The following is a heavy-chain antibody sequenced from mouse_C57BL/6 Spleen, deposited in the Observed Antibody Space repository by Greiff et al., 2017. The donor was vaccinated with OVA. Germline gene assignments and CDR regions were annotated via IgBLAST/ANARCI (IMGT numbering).Heavy chain of an antibody. CDR3: ARHYGSSYGYFDV. Sequence: VKLVESGAELVRPGASVKLSCKASGYTFTDYYINWVKQRPGQGLEWIARIYPGSGNTYYNEKFKGKATLTAEKSSSTAYMQLSSLTSEDSAVSFCARHYGSSYGYFDVWGTGTTVTVSS. J-gene: IGHJ1*03. CDR1: GYTFTDYY. V-gene: IGHV1-76*01. CDR2: IYPGSGNT. D-gene: IGHD1-1*01.